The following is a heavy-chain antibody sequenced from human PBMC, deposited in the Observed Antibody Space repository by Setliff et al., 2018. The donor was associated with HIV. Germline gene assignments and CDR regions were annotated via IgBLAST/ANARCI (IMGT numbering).Heavy chain of an antibody. CDR3: ARHRDPPGSRWIYYYYYMDL. V-gene: IGHV4-39*01. Sequence: PSETLSLTCSVSGGSISRSSYYWGWIRQPPGKGLEWIGSIYYTGSTYYKPSLSSRLTISVDTSKNQVSLRLRSVTAADTGVYYCARHRDPPGSRWIYYYYYMDLWGEGTTVTVSS. CDR2: IYYTGST. CDR1: GGSISRSSYY. D-gene: IGHD6-13*01. J-gene: IGHJ6*03.